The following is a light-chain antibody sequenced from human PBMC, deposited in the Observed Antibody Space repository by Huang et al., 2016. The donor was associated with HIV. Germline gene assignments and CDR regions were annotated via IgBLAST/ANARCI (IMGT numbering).Light chain of an antibody. CDR1: QSLGSKY. CDR3: QLYGSSPPYT. J-gene: IGKJ2*01. Sequence: EIVLTQSPGTLSLSPGERASLFCRASQSLGSKYIAWYQQKPGQAPRLLIYATSTRATGIPDRFSGSGSGTDFTIIISRLEPEDFVVYYCQLYGSSPPYTFGQGTKLEIK. V-gene: IGKV3-20*01. CDR2: ATS.